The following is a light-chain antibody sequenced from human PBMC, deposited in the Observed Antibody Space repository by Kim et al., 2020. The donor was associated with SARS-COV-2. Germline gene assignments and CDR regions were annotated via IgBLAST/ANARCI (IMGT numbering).Light chain of an antibody. J-gene: IGKJ4*01. CDR2: DAS. CDR1: LDISNN. Sequence: GDRVTITCQASLDISNNLNWYQQRPGKAPKLLIYDASLLETGAPSRVSGSRSGTEFTLTISNLQPEDVATYYCQQYDNVRLTFGGGTKVDIK. CDR3: QQYDNVRLT. V-gene: IGKV1-33*01.